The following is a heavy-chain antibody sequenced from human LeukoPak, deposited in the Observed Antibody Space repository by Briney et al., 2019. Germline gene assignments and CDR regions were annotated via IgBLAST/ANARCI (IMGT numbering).Heavy chain of an antibody. CDR3: ARWAYCSSTSCYGRYYYYYMDV. CDR1: GGSFSGYY. CDR2: INHSGST. J-gene: IGHJ6*03. D-gene: IGHD2-2*01. Sequence: TPSETLSLTCAVYGGSFSGYYWSWIRQPPGKGLEWIGEINHSGSTNYNPSLKSRVTISVDTSKNQFSLKLGSVTAADTAVYYCARWAYCSSTSCYGRYYYYYMDVWGKGTTVTVSS. V-gene: IGHV4-34*01.